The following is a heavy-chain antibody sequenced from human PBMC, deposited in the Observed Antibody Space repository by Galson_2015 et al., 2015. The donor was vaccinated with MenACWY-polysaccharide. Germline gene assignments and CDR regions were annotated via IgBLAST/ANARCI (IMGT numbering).Heavy chain of an antibody. CDR3: ARGHYGMDV. Sequence: SLRLSCAASGFTFSGFWMSWVRQAPGKGLEWVANIKQDGSEKYYVDPVKGRFTISRDNALYLQMNSLRAEDTAVYFCARGHYGMDVWGQGTTVTVSS. J-gene: IGHJ6*02. CDR2: IKQDGSEK. CDR1: GFTFSGFW. V-gene: IGHV3-7*01.